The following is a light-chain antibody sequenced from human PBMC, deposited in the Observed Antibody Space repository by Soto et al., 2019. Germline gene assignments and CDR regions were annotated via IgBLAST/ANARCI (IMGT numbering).Light chain of an antibody. V-gene: IGKV1-5*03. J-gene: IGKJ1*01. CDR2: KAS. CDR3: QHYNSYSEA. Sequence: DIRMTQSPSTLSVSVGDRVTITCRASQTISSWLAWYQQKTGKAPKLLIYKASTLKSGVPSRLRGSGYGTEFTITISSMQTDDFATYYCQHYNSYSEAFGQGTKVDI. CDR1: QTISSW.